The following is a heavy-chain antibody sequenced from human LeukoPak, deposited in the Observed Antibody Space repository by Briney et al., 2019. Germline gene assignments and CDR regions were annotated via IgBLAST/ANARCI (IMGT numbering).Heavy chain of an antibody. D-gene: IGHD2-2*01. CDR1: GYTFISYY. Sequence: ASVKVSCKASGYTFISYYMHWVRQAPGQGLEWMGIINPNSGGTNYAQKFQGRVTMTRDTSISTAYMELSRLRSDDTAVYYCASPTQYCSSTSCYAGWGYYYYYYGMDVWGQGTTVTVSS. CDR3: ASPTQYCSSTSCYAGWGYYYYYYGMDV. CDR2: INPNSGGT. V-gene: IGHV1-2*02. J-gene: IGHJ6*02.